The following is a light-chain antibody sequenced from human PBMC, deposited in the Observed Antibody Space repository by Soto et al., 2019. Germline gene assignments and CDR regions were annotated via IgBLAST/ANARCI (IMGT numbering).Light chain of an antibody. J-gene: IGKJ5*01. V-gene: IGKV1-12*01. CDR3: QQANSFPIT. Sequence: DIQMTQSPSSVSASVGDRVTITCRASQGISRWLAWYQQKPGKAPKFLIYATSSFQSGVPSRFSGSESGTDFTLTISSLQPEDFATYYCQQANSFPITFGQGTRLEIK. CDR2: ATS. CDR1: QGISRW.